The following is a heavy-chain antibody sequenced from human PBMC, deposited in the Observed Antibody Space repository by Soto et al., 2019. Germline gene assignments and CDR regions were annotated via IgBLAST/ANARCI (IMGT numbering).Heavy chain of an antibody. V-gene: IGHV3-23*01. J-gene: IGHJ4*02. Sequence: EVQLLESGGGLVQPGGSLRLSCAASGFTFSSYAMRWVRQAPGKGLEWVSAISGSGGSTYYADSVKGRFTISRDNSKNTRSLQMNSRRAEDTAVYYCARRGSGSYYDYWGQGTLVTVSS. CDR2: ISGSGGST. D-gene: IGHD1-26*01. CDR3: ARRGSGSYYDY. CDR1: GFTFSSYA.